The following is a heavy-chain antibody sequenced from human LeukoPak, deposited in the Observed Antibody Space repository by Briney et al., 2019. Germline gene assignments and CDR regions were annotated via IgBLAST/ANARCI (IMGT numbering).Heavy chain of an antibody. CDR1: GFTFSDYN. D-gene: IGHD5-18*01. CDR2: ISRSGSTK. J-gene: IGHJ4*02. V-gene: IGHV3-11*04. CDR3: AREVKQLWFSH. Sequence: PGGSLRLSCAASGFTFSDYNMGWIRQAPGKGLEWVSSISRSGSTKYYADSVKGRFTISRDNSKNTLYLQMNSLRAEDTAVYYCAREVKQLWFSHWGQGTLVTVSS.